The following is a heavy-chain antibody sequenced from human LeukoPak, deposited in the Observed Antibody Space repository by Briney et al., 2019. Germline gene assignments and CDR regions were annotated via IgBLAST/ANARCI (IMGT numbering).Heavy chain of an antibody. CDR2: LSHSGSS. CDR3: ARARYANAWYAFDI. V-gene: IGHV4-59*02. Sequence: KASETLSLTCTVSGGSVSSYYWSWIRQPPGRGLEWIGYLSHSGSSASNPSLKSRVTILVDTSKNQFSLKLTSVTAADTAVYYCARARYANAWYAFDIWGQGTMVTVSS. CDR1: GGSVSSYY. J-gene: IGHJ3*02. D-gene: IGHD2-2*01.